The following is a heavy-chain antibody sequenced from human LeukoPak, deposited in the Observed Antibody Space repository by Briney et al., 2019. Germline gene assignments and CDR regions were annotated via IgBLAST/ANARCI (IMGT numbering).Heavy chain of an antibody. J-gene: IGHJ4*02. Sequence: PSETLSLTCAVYGGSFTTYYWSWIRQPPGKGLEWIGEINHSGHTNYNPSLKSRVSMSVDSSKNQISLKLHSVTAADTAVYFCVRGPYSSDAGYWDQGTLVIVSS. CDR3: VRGPYSSDAGY. CDR2: INHSGHT. CDR1: GGSFTTYY. V-gene: IGHV4-34*01. D-gene: IGHD5-12*01.